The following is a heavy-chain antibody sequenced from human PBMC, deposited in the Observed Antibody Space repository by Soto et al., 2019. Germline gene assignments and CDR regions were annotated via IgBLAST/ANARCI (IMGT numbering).Heavy chain of an antibody. J-gene: IGHJ3*02. CDR3: ASWRGGSYLPAAFDI. D-gene: IGHD1-26*01. CDR1: GGSVSSGSYY. CDR2: IYYSGST. Sequence: QVQLQESGPGLVKPSETLSLTCTVSGGSVSSGSYYWSWIRQPPGKGLEWIGYIYYSGSTNYNPSLKSRVTISVDTSKNQFSLKLSSVTAADTAVYYCASWRGGSYLPAAFDIWGQGTMVTVSS. V-gene: IGHV4-61*01.